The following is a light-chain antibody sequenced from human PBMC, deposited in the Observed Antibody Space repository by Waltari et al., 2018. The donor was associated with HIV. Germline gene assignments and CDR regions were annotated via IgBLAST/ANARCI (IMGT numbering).Light chain of an antibody. CDR2: AVS. CDR3: SSYTTSNTFV. J-gene: IGLJ1*01. CDR1: RSDVGFFNL. V-gene: IGLV2-18*02. Sequence: QSALTQPPSVSGSPGQSVTISYSGTRSDVGFFNLFSWYHHPPSTAPKLIIYAVSKRPSVVPDRFSGSKSGNTASLTISGLQAEDEAVYHCSSYTTSNTFVFGTGTLVTVL.